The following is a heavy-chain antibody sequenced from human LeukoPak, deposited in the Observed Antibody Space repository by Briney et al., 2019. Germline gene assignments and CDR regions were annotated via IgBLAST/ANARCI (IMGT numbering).Heavy chain of an antibody. J-gene: IGHJ5*02. CDR2: IYYSGST. Sequence: PSETLSLTCTVSGGSISSSSYYWGWIRQPPGQGLEWIGSIYYSGSTYYNPFHKSRVTISVDTSKNQFSLELSSVTAADTAVYYCARAIVGATRGFDPWGQGTLVTVSS. D-gene: IGHD1-26*01. CDR1: GGSISSSSYY. CDR3: ARAIVGATRGFDP. V-gene: IGHV4-39*01.